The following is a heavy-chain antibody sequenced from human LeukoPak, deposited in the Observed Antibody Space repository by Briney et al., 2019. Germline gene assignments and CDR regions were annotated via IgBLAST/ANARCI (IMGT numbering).Heavy chain of an antibody. J-gene: IGHJ4*02. CDR3: ASSYYYGSGSYYTIDY. CDR1: GGSISSGGYS. D-gene: IGHD3-10*01. Sequence: PSQTLSLTCAVSGGSISSGGYSWSWIRQPPGKGLEWIGYISHSGSTNYNPSLKSRVTISVDTSKNQFSLKLSSVTAADTAVYYCASSYYYGSGSYYTIDYWGQGTLVTVSS. V-gene: IGHV4-30-2*01. CDR2: ISHSGST.